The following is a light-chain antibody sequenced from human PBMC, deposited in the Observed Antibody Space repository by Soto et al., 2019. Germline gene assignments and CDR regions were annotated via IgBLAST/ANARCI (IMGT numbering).Light chain of an antibody. CDR3: QVWDSGSAHVV. J-gene: IGLJ2*01. CDR1: EIGSKG. V-gene: IGLV3-21*04. CDR2: SDT. Sequence: SYELTQPPSVSVAPGKTASISCGGNEIGSKGVHWYQQKPGQAPVLVIYSDTDLPPVITERFSGSNSANLATLTISRVEAGDEADYYCQVWDSGSAHVVFGGGTKVTVL.